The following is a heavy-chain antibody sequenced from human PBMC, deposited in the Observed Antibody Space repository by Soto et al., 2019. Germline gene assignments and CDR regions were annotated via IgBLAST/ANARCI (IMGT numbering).Heavy chain of an antibody. D-gene: IGHD1-26*01. CDR1: GGTFSSYA. J-gene: IGHJ4*02. CDR2: IIPIFGTA. CDR3: AGCGKTSGSYSRRYFDY. V-gene: IGHV1-69*01. Sequence: QVQLVQSGAEVKKPGSSVKVSCKASGGTFSSYAISWVRQAPGQGLEWMGGIIPIFGTANYAQKVQGRVTITAAESTSTAYMGLSRLGSEDTSVYYCAGCGKTSGSYSRRYFDYWGQGTLVTVSS.